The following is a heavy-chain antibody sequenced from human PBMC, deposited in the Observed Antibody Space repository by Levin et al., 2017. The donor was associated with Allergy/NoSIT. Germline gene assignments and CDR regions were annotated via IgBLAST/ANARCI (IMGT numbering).Heavy chain of an antibody. D-gene: IGHD3-22*01. J-gene: IGHJ1*01. CDR2: IYSGGST. CDR3: ARDPGGEYYDGFQH. V-gene: IGHV3-53*01. Sequence: GGSLRLSCAASRFTVSSNYMSWVRQAPGKGLEWVSVIYSGGSTYYADSVKGRFTISRDNSKNTLYLQMNSLRAEDTAVYYCARDPGGEYYDGFQHWGQGTLVTVSS. CDR1: RFTVSSNY.